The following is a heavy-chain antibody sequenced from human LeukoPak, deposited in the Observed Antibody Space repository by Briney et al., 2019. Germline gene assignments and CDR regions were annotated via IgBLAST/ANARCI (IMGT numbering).Heavy chain of an antibody. J-gene: IGHJ4*02. V-gene: IGHV3-30*02. CDR3: AKDERSYGYNY. D-gene: IGHD3-16*01. Sequence: GGSLRLSCSASGFTFSTYGMHWVRQAPGEGLEWVAVIWNDGSQKYYADSVRGRFTISRDNSMNTLYLQMSSLRAEDTAVYYCAKDERSYGYNYWGQRTLVTVSS. CDR1: GFTFSTYG. CDR2: IWNDGSQK.